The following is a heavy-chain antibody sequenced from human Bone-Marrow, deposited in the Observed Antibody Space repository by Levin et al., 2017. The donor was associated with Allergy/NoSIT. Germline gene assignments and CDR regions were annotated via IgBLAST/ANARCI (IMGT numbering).Heavy chain of an antibody. CDR3: AKDLVRFGELQYYFDY. D-gene: IGHD3-10*01. J-gene: IGHJ4*02. CDR2: IGARGAST. V-gene: IGHV3-23*01. CDR1: GFTFSSHA. Sequence: GGSLRLSCAASGFTFSSHAMSWVRQAPGKGLEWVSAIGARGASTYYADSVKGLFTISRDNSKTTLYLQMDSLRAEDTAVYFCAKDLVRFGELQYYFDYWGQGTLVTVSS.